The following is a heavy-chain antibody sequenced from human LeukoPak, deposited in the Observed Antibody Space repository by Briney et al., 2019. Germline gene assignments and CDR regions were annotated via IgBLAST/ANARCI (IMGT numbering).Heavy chain of an antibody. D-gene: IGHD2-2*01. J-gene: IGHJ4*02. CDR1: GGTFSSYA. V-gene: IGHV1-69*04. CDR2: IIPILGIA. Sequence: ASVKVSCKASGGTFSSYAISCVRHAPGQGLEWMGRIIPILGIANSAQKFQGRVTITADKSRSTAYMALSSLRSEDTAVYVCAAGSDIVVVRFEYCGQRTLVTVSS. CDR3: AAGSDIVVVRFEY.